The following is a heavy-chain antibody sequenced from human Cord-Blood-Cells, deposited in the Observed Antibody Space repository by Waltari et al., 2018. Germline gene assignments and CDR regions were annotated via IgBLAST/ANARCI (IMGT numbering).Heavy chain of an antibody. D-gene: IGHD2-15*01. CDR2: TYYKSKWYN. V-gene: IGHV6-1*01. CDR3: ARDMSNTLYCSGGSCYSAMGY. Sequence: QVQLQQSGPGLVKPSQTLSLTCAISGDSVSSNSAAWNWIRQSPSRGLEWLGRTYYKSKWYNDYAVSVKSRITIIPDTSKNQFSLQLNSVIPEDTAVYYCARDMSNTLYCSGGSCYSAMGYWGQGTLVTVSS. CDR1: GDSVSSNSAA. J-gene: IGHJ4*02.